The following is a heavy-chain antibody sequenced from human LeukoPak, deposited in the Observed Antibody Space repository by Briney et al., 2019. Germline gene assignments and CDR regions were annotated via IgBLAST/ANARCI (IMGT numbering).Heavy chain of an antibody. Sequence: PGGSLRLSCAASGFTDSSHHMSGVRQAPGKGLEWVAGNLAGGSNYYIDSVNGRFTISRDNSNNTVSLQRNSLTPEDTAVYYCARTGSRGPYFVLWGQGRLVTVSS. V-gene: IGHV3-66*02. CDR3: ARTGSRGPYFVL. J-gene: IGHJ4*02. CDR2: NLAGGSN. D-gene: IGHD3-10*01. CDR1: GFTDSSHH.